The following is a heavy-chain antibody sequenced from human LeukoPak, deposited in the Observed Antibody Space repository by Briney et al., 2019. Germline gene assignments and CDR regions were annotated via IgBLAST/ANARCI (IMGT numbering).Heavy chain of an antibody. J-gene: IGHJ4*02. Sequence: SETLSLTCTVSGGSISSSSYYWGWIRQPPGKGLEWIGSVYYSGSTYYNPSLKSRVTISVDTSKNQFSLKLSSVTAADTAVYYCARQTGSGLFILPGGQGTLVTVSS. V-gene: IGHV4-39*01. CDR2: VYYSGST. CDR3: ARQTGSGLFILP. CDR1: GGSISSSSYY. D-gene: IGHD3/OR15-3a*01.